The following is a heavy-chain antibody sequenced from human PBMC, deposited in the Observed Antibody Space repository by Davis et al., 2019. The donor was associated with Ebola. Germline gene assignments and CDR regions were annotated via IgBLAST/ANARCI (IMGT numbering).Heavy chain of an antibody. D-gene: IGHD2-15*01. Sequence: HTGGSLRLSCAASGFAFSSYLMHWVRHVPGKGLAWVSRINNDGSTTTYADSVEGRFTISRDNAKKTLFLQMNSLRAEDTAVYYCAREGRYPGIDYWGQGTLVTVSS. CDR2: INNDGSTT. J-gene: IGHJ4*02. V-gene: IGHV3-74*01. CDR3: AREGRYPGIDY. CDR1: GFAFSSYL.